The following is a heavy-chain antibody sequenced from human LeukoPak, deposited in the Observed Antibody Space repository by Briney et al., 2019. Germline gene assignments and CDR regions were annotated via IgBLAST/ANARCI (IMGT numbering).Heavy chain of an antibody. J-gene: IGHJ4*02. D-gene: IGHD3-22*01. V-gene: IGHV3-23*01. Sequence: GGSLRLSCAASGFTFSIYAMSWVRQAPGKGLEWVSSISSSGGTTYYADSVKGRFTISRDNSKNTLYLQMNSLRAEDTAVYYCAKVGQFTMIVVVISYFDYWGQGTLVTVSS. CDR2: ISSSGGTT. CDR1: GFTFSIYA. CDR3: AKVGQFTMIVVVISYFDY.